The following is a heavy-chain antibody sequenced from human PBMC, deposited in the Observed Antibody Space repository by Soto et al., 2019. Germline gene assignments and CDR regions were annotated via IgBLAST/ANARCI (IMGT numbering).Heavy chain of an antibody. J-gene: IGHJ5*02. CDR2: INSDGSST. Sequence: PGGSLSLSCIASGFTFSSYWMHWVRQAPGKGLVWVSRINSDGSSTSYTDSVKDRSTISRDNAKNTLYLQMNSLRAEDTAVYYCARDRLYYDFWSGYNWFDPWGQGTLVTVSS. CDR1: GFTFSSYW. V-gene: IGHV3-74*01. D-gene: IGHD3-3*01. CDR3: ARDRLYYDFWSGYNWFDP.